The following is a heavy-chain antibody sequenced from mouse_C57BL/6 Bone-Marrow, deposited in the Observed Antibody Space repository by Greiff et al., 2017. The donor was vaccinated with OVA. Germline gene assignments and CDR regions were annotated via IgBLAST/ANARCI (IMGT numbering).Heavy chain of an antibody. CDR3: ASLRLRAAMDY. D-gene: IGHD2-12*01. J-gene: IGHJ4*01. Sequence: QVQLQQSGAELAKPGASVKLSCKASSYTFTSYWMHWVTQRPGQGLAWIGYINPSSGYTKYNQKFKDKATLTADKSSSTAYMHLSSLTYEDSAVYYCASLRLRAAMDYWGQGTSVTVSS. CDR1: SYTFTSYW. V-gene: IGHV1-7*01. CDR2: INPSSGYT.